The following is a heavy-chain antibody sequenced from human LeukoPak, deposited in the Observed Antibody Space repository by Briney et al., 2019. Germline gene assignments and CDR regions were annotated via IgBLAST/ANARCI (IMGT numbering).Heavy chain of an antibody. CDR2: IGTAGGT. Sequence: GGSLRLSCAASGFTFSSYDMHWVRQATGKGLEWVSAIGTAGGTYYPGSVKGRFTISRENAKNSLYLQMNSLRAGDTAVYYCARAGPSSSWHQFDYWGQGTLVTVSS. J-gene: IGHJ4*02. V-gene: IGHV3-13*01. CDR3: ARAGPSSSWHQFDY. D-gene: IGHD6-13*01. CDR1: GFTFSSYD.